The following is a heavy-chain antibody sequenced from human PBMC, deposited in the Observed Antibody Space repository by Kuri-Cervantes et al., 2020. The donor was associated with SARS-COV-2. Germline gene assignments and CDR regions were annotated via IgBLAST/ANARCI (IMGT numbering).Heavy chain of an antibody. V-gene: IGHV3-30*02. Sequence: GGSLRLSCAASGFTFSSYGMHWVRQAPGKGLEWVAFIRYDGSNKCYADSVKGRFTISRDNSKNTLYLQMNSLRAEDTAVYYCAKDKSVNFAKNYFDYWGQGTLVTVSS. CDR1: GFTFSSYG. D-gene: IGHD3-9*01. J-gene: IGHJ4*02. CDR2: IRYDGSNK. CDR3: AKDKSVNFAKNYFDY.